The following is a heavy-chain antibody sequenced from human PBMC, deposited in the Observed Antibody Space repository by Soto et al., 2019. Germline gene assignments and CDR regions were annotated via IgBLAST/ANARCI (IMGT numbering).Heavy chain of an antibody. D-gene: IGHD5-18*01. J-gene: IGHJ3*02. CDR3: ARTDTPMGLMDI. V-gene: IGHV4-4*07. CDR1: GGSISSYY. Sequence: SETLSLTCIVSGGSISSYYWSWIRQPAGKGLEWIGHIYTSGSTNNNPSLKSRVTMSVDTSKNQFSLKLSSVTAADTAVYYCARTDTPMGLMDIWSQGTMVTVSS. CDR2: IYTSGST.